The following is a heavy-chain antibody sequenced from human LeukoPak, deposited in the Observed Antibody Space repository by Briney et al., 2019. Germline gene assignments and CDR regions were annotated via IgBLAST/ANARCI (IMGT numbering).Heavy chain of an antibody. Sequence: PRGSLRLSCVASGFTFNNYAMCWVRQAPGKGLEWVSAISGSGGSTYYADSVKGRFTISRDNSKNTLYLQMNSLRAEDTAVYYCAKGSEYYYDSSGRLFDYWGQGTLVTVSS. CDR1: GFTFNNYA. J-gene: IGHJ4*02. CDR2: ISGSGGST. D-gene: IGHD3-22*01. V-gene: IGHV3-23*01. CDR3: AKGSEYYYDSSGRLFDY.